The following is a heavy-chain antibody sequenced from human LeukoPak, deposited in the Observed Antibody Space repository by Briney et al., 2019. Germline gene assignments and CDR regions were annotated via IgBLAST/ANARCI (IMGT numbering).Heavy chain of an antibody. V-gene: IGHV3-30*18. CDR1: GFTFSRYG. CDR2: ISYDGRNK. CDR3: AKSWNYYDSSGDDALDI. D-gene: IGHD3-22*01. Sequence: PGRSLRLSCAASGFTFSRYGMHWVRQAPGKGLEWVAVISYDGRNKYYADSVKGRFTISRDNSKNTLYLQMNSLRVEDTAVYYCAKSWNYYDSSGDDALDIWGQGTMVTVSS. J-gene: IGHJ3*02.